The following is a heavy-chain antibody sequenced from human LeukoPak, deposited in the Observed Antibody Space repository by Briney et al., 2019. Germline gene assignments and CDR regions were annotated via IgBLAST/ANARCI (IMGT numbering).Heavy chain of an antibody. Sequence: SETLSLTCAVHGGSFSGYYWSWIRQPPGKGLEWIGEINQSGSTNYNPSLKSRVTISVDTSKDQFSLKLSSVTAADTAVYYCARGRDTAMVEHWGQGTLVTVSS. CDR1: GGSFSGYY. D-gene: IGHD5-18*01. J-gene: IGHJ1*01. V-gene: IGHV4-34*01. CDR2: INQSGST. CDR3: ARGRDTAMVEH.